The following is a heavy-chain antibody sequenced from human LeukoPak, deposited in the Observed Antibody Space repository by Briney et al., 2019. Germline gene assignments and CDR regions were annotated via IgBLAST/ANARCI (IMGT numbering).Heavy chain of an antibody. V-gene: IGHV3-30*18. J-gene: IGHJ4*02. CDR1: GFTFSSYG. D-gene: IGHD5-18*01. CDR2: ISYDGSNK. Sequence: PGGSLRLSCAASGFTFSSYGMHWVRQAPGKGLEWVSVISYDGSNKYYADSVKGRFTISRDNSKNTLYLQMNSLRAEDTAVYYCAKEEDTAMEMGYFDYWGQGTLVTVSS. CDR3: AKEEDTAMEMGYFDY.